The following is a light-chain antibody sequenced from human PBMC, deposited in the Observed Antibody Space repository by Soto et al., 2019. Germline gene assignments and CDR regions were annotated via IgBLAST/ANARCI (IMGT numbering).Light chain of an antibody. CDR2: DAS. CDR1: QSVRDNY. CDR3: QQYGSPPFT. Sequence: EIVLTQSPGTLSLSPGDRATLSCRASQSVRDNYIAWYHQKPGHPPRLLLYDASSRATGIPDRFSGSGSGTDFTLTISRLEPEDFAVYFCQQYGSPPFTFGPGTKLDIK. J-gene: IGKJ3*01. V-gene: IGKV3-20*01.